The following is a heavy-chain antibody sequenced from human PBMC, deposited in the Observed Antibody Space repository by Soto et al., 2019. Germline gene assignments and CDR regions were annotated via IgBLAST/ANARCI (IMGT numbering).Heavy chain of an antibody. Sequence: QTGGSLRLSCAASGFTFSSYWMSWVRQAPGKGLEWVANIKQDGSEKYYVDSVKGRFTISRDNAKNSLYLQMNSLRAEDTAVYYCARDAISMVRGTNNWFDPWGQGTLVTVSS. CDR3: ARDAISMVRGTNNWFDP. D-gene: IGHD3-10*01. CDR2: IKQDGSEK. J-gene: IGHJ5*02. CDR1: GFTFSSYW. V-gene: IGHV3-7*01.